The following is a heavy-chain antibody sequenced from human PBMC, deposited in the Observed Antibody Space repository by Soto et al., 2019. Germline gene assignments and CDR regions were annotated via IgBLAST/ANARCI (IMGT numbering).Heavy chain of an antibody. CDR1: GGSISSYY. CDR3: ARGPDSGGGFDY. J-gene: IGHJ4*02. D-gene: IGHD2-15*01. V-gene: IGHV4-59*01. CDR2: IYYSGST. Sequence: TSETLSLTCTVSGGSISSYYWSWIRQPPGKGLEWIGYIYYSGSTNYNPSLKSRVTISVDTSKNQFSLKLSSVTAADTAVYYCARGPDSGGGFDYWGQGTLVTVSS.